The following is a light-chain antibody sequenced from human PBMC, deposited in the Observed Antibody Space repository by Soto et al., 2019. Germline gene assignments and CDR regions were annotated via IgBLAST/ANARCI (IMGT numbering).Light chain of an antibody. J-gene: IGKJ4*01. CDR3: QQYDNLPLT. CDR1: QDISNY. CDR2: DAS. Sequence: DIQMTQSPSSLSASVGDRVTITCQASQDISNYLNWYQQKPGKAPKLLIYDASNLETGVPSRFSGSGSGTDFTLIINSLQTEDTATYYCQQYDNLPLTFGGGTKVDIK. V-gene: IGKV1-33*01.